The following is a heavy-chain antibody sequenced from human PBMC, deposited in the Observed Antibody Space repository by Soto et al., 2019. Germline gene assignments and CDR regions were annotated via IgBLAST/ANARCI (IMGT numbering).Heavy chain of an antibody. CDR2: ISAYNGNT. D-gene: IGHD3-16*02. J-gene: IGHJ3*02. V-gene: IGHV1-18*01. CDR1: GYTFTSYG. Sequence: EASVKVSCKASGYTFTSYGISWVRQAPGQGLEWMGWISAYNGNTNYAQKLQGRVTMTTDTSTSTAYMELRSLRSDDTAVYYCAREFGGVIADAFDIWGQGTMVTVSS. CDR3: AREFGGVIADAFDI.